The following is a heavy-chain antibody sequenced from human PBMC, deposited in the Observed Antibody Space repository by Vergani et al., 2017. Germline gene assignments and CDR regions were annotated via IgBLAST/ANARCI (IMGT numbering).Heavy chain of an antibody. Sequence: QVTLRESGPALVKPTQTLTLTCTFSGFSLSTSGMCVSWIRQPPGKALEWLALIDWDDDKYYSTSLKTRLTISKDTSKNQVFLTMTNMDPVDTATYYCARMPYYYDGSGYLRCFDYWGQGTLVTVSS. D-gene: IGHD3-22*01. V-gene: IGHV2-70*01. CDR2: IDWDDDK. CDR3: ARMPYYYDGSGYLRCFDY. J-gene: IGHJ4*02. CDR1: GFSLSTSGMC.